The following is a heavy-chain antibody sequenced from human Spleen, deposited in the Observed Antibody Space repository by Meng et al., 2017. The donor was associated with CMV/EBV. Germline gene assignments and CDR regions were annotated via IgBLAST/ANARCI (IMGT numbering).Heavy chain of an antibody. V-gene: IGHV3-7*01. CDR3: ARDFDY. CDR2: IKKDGSEK. Sequence: GESLKISCAASGFTFSSYWMNWVRQTPEKGLEWVANIKKDGSEKNYLGSVKGRFTISRDNAKNSLYLQMNRLRVEDTAVYYCARDFDYWGQGTLVTVSS. J-gene: IGHJ4*02. CDR1: GFTFSSYW.